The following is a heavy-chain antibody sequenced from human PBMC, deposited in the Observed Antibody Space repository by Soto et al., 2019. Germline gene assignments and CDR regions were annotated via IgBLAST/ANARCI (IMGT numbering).Heavy chain of an antibody. V-gene: IGHV1-3*01. J-gene: IGHJ6*03. D-gene: IGHD4-17*01. CDR2: INAGNGNT. CDR3: ARRGEDFDYGDYVGYSYYMDV. Sequence: ASVKVSCKASGYTFTSYAMHWVRQAPGQRLEWMGWINAGNGNTKYSQKFQGRVTITRDTSASTAYMELSSLRSEDTAVYYCARRGEDFDYGDYVGYSYYMDVWGKGTTVTVSS. CDR1: GYTFTSYA.